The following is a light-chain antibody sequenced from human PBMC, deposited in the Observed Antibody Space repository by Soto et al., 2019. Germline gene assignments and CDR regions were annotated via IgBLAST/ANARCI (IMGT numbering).Light chain of an antibody. Sequence: QSVLTQPASVSGSPGQSITISCTGTSSDVGGYNYVSWYQQYPGKAPKLMIFGVSDRPSGVSNRFSGSKSGNTASLTIPGLQAEDEADYYCSSYKTSSTVVVFGGGTKVTVL. CDR1: SSDVGGYNY. J-gene: IGLJ2*01. V-gene: IGLV2-14*01. CDR2: GVS. CDR3: SSYKTSSTVVV.